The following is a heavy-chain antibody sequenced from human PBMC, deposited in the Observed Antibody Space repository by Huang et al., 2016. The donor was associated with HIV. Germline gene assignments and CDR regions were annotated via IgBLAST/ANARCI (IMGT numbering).Heavy chain of an antibody. CDR2: INHSGNT. CDR3: ARRYNSRRDY. Sequence: QVQLEQWGAGLLKASETLSPTCAVYGGSFRGYYWNWLRQAPGKGLEWVGEINHSGNTNYNPSLKGRVNMSVDTSKSQFSLYLTSLSAADTGTYFCARRYNSRRDYWGRGTLVTVHS. V-gene: IGHV4-34*02. J-gene: IGHJ4*02. D-gene: IGHD3-22*01. CDR1: GGSFRGYY.